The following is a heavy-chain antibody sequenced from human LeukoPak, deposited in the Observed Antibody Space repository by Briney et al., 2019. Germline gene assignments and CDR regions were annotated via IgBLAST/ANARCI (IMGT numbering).Heavy chain of an antibody. CDR1: GGSISSHY. V-gene: IGHV4-4*07. J-gene: IGHJ6*02. CDR3: AREDPQTKVPEGMDV. D-gene: IGHD4/OR15-4a*01. Sequence: PSETLSLTCTVSGGSISSHYWSWIRQPAGKGLEWIGRIYTSGSTNYNPSLKSRVTMSVDTSKNQFSLKLNSVTAADTAVYYCAREDPQTKVPEGMDVWGQGTTVTVSS. CDR2: IYTSGST.